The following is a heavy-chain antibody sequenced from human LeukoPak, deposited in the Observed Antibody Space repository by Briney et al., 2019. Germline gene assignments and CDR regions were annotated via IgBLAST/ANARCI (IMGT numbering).Heavy chain of an antibody. J-gene: IGHJ2*01. CDR1: GYTFTSYD. Sequence: ASVKVSCKASGYTFTSYDINWVRQATGQGLEWMGWMNPNSGNTGYAQKFQGRVTITRNTSISTAYMELSSLRSEDTAVYYCARVGWLQLAWYFDLWGRGTLVTVSS. CDR3: ARVGWLQLAWYFDL. D-gene: IGHD5-24*01. CDR2: MNPNSGNT. V-gene: IGHV1-8*03.